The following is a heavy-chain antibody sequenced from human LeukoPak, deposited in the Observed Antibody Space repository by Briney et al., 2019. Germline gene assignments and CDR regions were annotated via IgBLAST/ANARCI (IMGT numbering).Heavy chain of an antibody. CDR1: GGSISSYY. Sequence: SETLSLTCIVSGGSISSYYWSWIRQPPAKGLEWIGYIYYTGSTNYNPSLKSRVTISVDTSKNQLSLKLRSVTAADTAVYYCARQDSGTYLNPLDIWGQGTVVTVSS. V-gene: IGHV4-59*08. D-gene: IGHD1-26*01. CDR2: IYYTGST. CDR3: ARQDSGTYLNPLDI. J-gene: IGHJ3*02.